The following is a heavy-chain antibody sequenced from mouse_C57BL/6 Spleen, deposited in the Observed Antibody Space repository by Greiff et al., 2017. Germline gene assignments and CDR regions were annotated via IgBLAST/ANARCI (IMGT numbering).Heavy chain of an antibody. CDR3: ARSYGNYAMDY. Sequence: QVQLQQPGAELVKPGASVKMSCKASGYTFTSYWITWVKQRPGQGLEWIGDIYPGSGSTNYNEKFKSKATLTVDTSPSTAYMQLSSLTSEDSAVYYCARSYGNYAMDYWDQGTSVTVSS. CDR2: IYPGSGST. J-gene: IGHJ4*01. V-gene: IGHV1-55*01. D-gene: IGHD2-1*01. CDR1: GYTFTSYW.